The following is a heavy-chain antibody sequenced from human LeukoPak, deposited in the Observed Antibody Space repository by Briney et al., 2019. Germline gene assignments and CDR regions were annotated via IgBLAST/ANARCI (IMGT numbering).Heavy chain of an antibody. J-gene: IGHJ4*02. CDR2: IYPSGGTT. CDR1: GYIFTDYY. D-gene: IGHD3-16*01. Sequence: GASVTVSCKTSGYIFTDYYIHWVRQAPGQGLEWIGIIYPSGGTTDSSQKVKGRVTVTRDTSTSTVYMELRILRSEDTAIYYCIREYEGGYFDYWGQGTLVTVSS. CDR3: IREYEGGYFDY. V-gene: IGHV1-46*01.